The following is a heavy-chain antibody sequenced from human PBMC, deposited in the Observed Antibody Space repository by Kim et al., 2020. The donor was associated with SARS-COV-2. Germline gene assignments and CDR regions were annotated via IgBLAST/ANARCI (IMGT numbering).Heavy chain of an antibody. Sequence: SETLSLTCTVSGGSISSYYWSWIRQPPGKGLEWIGYIYYSGSTNYNPSLKSRVTISVDTSKNQFSLKLSSVTAADTAVYYCARDRSSSFYTENWFDPWGQGTLVTVSS. V-gene: IGHV4-59*01. J-gene: IGHJ5*02. CDR2: IYYSGST. D-gene: IGHD6-13*01. CDR1: GGSISSYY. CDR3: ARDRSSSFYTENWFDP.